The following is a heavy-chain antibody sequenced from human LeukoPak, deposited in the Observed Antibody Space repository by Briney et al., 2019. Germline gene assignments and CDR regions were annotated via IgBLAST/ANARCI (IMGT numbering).Heavy chain of an antibody. J-gene: IGHJ4*02. D-gene: IGHD3-22*01. CDR1: GYNFANYW. Sequence: GASLKISCKGSGYNFANYWIGWVRQMPGKGLELMGIIYPGDSDTRYSPSFEGQVTISADTSINTAYLPWGSLRASGTPMFYCARTYDSTGYYFGYWGQGTLVTVSS. V-gene: IGHV5-51*01. CDR3: ARTYDSTGYYFGY. CDR2: IYPGDSDT.